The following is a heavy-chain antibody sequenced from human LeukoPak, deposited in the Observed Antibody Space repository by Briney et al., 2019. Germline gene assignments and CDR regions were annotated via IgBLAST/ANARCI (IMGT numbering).Heavy chain of an antibody. V-gene: IGHV3-7*01. Sequence: PGGSLRLSCAASGFTFSSYGMSWVRQAPGKGLEWVANIKHDGSEKYYVDSVKGRFTISRHNAKNSLYLQMNSLRAEDTAVYHCARLVTPEYYFDYWGQGTLVAVSS. D-gene: IGHD4-23*01. CDR3: ARLVTPEYYFDY. CDR1: GFTFSSYG. CDR2: IKHDGSEK. J-gene: IGHJ4*02.